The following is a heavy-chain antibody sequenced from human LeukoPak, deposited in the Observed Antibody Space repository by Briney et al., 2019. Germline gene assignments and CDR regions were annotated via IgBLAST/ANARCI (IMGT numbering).Heavy chain of an antibody. J-gene: IGHJ4*02. CDR1: GFTFSSYS. CDR3: ARDDPIDYGDYVFDY. CDR2: ISSSSSYI. V-gene: IGHV3-21*01. D-gene: IGHD4-17*01. Sequence: GGSLRLSCAASGFTFSSYSMNWVRQAPGKGLEWVSSISSSSSYIYYADSVKGRFTMSRDNAKNSLYLQMNSLRAEDTAVYYCARDDPIDYGDYVFDYWGQGTLVTVSS.